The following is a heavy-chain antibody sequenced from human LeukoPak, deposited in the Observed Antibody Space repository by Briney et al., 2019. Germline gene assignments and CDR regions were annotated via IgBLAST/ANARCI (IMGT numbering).Heavy chain of an antibody. CDR1: GYRFNSYG. CDR2: ISAYNCNT. J-gene: IGHJ4*02. V-gene: IGHV1-18*01. CDR3: ARGYCSGGSCYVDY. Sequence: ASVKVSCKASGYRFNSYGISWVRQAPGQGLQWVGWISAYNCNTNYAQKLQGRVTMTTDTSTSTAYMELRSLRSDATAVYYCARGYCSGGSCYVDYWGQGTLVTVS. D-gene: IGHD2-15*01.